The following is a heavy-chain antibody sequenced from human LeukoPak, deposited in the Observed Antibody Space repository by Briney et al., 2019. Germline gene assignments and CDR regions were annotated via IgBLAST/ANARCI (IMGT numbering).Heavy chain of an antibody. Sequence: GGSLRLSCVASGFTFSSHWMSWVRQAPGKGLEWVSAISGSGGSTYYADSVKGRFTISRDNSKNTLYLQMDSLRAEDTAVYYCAKDRGSSCLDYWGQGTLVTVSS. J-gene: IGHJ4*02. CDR1: GFTFSSHW. V-gene: IGHV3-23*01. CDR3: AKDRGSSCLDY. CDR2: ISGSGGST. D-gene: IGHD6-13*01.